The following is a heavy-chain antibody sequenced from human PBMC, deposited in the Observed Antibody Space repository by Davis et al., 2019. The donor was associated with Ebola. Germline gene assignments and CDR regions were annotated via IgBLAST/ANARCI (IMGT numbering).Heavy chain of an antibody. D-gene: IGHD3-10*01. CDR1: GYTSTNYI. CDR3: ARDRGNFDY. CDR2: INTNTGNP. V-gene: IGHV7-4-1*02. Sequence: ASVKVSCKASGYTSTNYIVIWVRQAPGQGLEWMGWINTNTGNPTYAQGFTGRFVFSLDTSVSTTYLQISSLKAENTAIYYCARDRGNFDYWGQGTLVTVSS. J-gene: IGHJ4*02.